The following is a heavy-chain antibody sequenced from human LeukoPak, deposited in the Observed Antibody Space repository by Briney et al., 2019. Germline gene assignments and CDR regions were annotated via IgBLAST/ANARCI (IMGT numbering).Heavy chain of an antibody. J-gene: IGHJ4*02. CDR2: MNPTSGNT. D-gene: IGHD3-10*01. Sequence: ASVKVSCKASGYTFTSYDINWVRQATGQGLEWMGWMNPTSGNTGYAQKFQGRVTMTRNTSISTAYMELSSLRSEDTAVYYCARGSEGSGSLDYWGQGTLVTVSS. CDR3: ARGSEGSGSLDY. CDR1: GYTFTSYD. V-gene: IGHV1-8*01.